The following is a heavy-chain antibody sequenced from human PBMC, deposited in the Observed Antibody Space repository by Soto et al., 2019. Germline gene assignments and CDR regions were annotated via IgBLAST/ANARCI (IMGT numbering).Heavy chain of an antibody. CDR2: IYYSGST. Sequence: PSETLSLTCTVSGGSISSGGYYWSWIRQHPGKGLEWIGYIYYSGSTYYNPSLKSRVTISVDTSKNQFSLKLSSVTAADTAVYYCARGHSGYESGFDYWGQGTLLTVSS. CDR3: ARGHSGYESGFDY. J-gene: IGHJ4*02. D-gene: IGHD5-12*01. V-gene: IGHV4-31*03. CDR1: GGSISSGGYY.